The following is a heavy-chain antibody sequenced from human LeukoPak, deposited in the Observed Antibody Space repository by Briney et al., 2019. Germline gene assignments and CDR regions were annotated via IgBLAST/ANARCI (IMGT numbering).Heavy chain of an antibody. J-gene: IGHJ5*02. CDR1: GYTLTELS. CDR3: ARDHTDIVVVPAAGLDP. V-gene: IGHV1-18*01. CDR2: ISAYNGNT. Sequence: ASVKVSCKVSGYTLTELSMHWVRQAPGQGLEWMGWISAYNGNTNYAQKLQGRVTMTTDTSTSTAYMELRSLRSDDTAVYYCARDHTDIVVVPAAGLDPWGQGTLVTVSS. D-gene: IGHD2-2*01.